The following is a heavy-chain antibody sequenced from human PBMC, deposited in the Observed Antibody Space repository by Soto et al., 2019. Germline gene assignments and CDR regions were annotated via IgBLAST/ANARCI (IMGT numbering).Heavy chain of an antibody. CDR3: AKDKGGVRANYYYYGMDV. J-gene: IGHJ6*02. CDR1: GFTFSSYG. CDR2: ISYDGSNK. V-gene: IGHV3-30*18. Sequence: GGSLRLSCAASGFTFSSYGMHWVRQAPGKGLEWVAVISYDGSNKYYTDSVKGRFTISRDNSKNTLYLQMNSLRAEDTAVYYCAKDKGGVRANYYYYGMDVWGQGTTVTVSS. D-gene: IGHD3-10*01.